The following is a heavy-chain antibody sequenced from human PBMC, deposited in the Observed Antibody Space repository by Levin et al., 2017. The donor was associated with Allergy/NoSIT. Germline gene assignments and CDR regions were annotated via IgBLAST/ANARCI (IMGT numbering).Heavy chain of an antibody. CDR3: ARTGYCTGGVCSFDY. CDR1: GFTFSSYW. V-gene: IGHV3-7*03. Sequence: GGSLRLSCAASGFTFSSYWMTWVRQAPGKGLEWVANIKQDGSEKYYVDSLKGRFTISRDNAKNSLYLQMNSLRAEDTAVYYCARTGYCTGGVCSFDYWGQGTLVTVSS. D-gene: IGHD2-8*02. J-gene: IGHJ4*02. CDR2: IKQDGSEK.